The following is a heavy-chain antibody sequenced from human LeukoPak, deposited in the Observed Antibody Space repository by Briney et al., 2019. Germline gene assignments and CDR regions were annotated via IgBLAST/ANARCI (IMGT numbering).Heavy chain of an antibody. CDR3: ARGFYYDFWSGVKWQPAYYFDY. Sequence: SETLSLTCAVSGVSFSSYYWTWMRQPPGRGLEWIGYIYDSGRTIYTPSLKSRVTISLDTSKNQFSLKLSSVTAADTAVYYCARGFYYDFWSGVKWQPAYYFDYWGRGALVTVSS. CDR2: IYDSGRT. D-gene: IGHD3-3*01. CDR1: GVSFSSYY. J-gene: IGHJ4*02. V-gene: IGHV4-59*01.